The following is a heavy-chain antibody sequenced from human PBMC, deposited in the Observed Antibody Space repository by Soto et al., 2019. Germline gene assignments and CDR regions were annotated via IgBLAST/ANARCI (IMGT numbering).Heavy chain of an antibody. V-gene: IGHV4-38-2*01. CDR3: ARATSGDSRFYYYYGLDV. J-gene: IGHJ6*02. Sequence: PSETLSLTCAVSGYSIRSGYYWGWVRQPPGKGLEWIGSIYHSGNTFYNPSLKSRVTISVDTSKNQFSLKLSSVTAADTAVYYCARATSGDSRFYYYYGLDVWGQGTTVTVSS. CDR2: IYHSGNT. D-gene: IGHD2-21*02. CDR1: GYSIRSGYY.